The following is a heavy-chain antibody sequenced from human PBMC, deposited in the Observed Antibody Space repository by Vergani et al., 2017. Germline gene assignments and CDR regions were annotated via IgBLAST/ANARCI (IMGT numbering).Heavy chain of an antibody. J-gene: IGHJ4*02. D-gene: IGHD5-12*01. CDR2: IRYDGSNK. CDR1: GFTFSSYP. Sequence: QVQLVESGGGVVQPGRSLRLSCAASGFTFSSYPMHWVRQAPGRGLEWVAFIRYDGSNKYYADSVKGRFTISRDNSKNTLYLQMNSLRAEDTAVYYCAKDASGGYDSLFDYWGQGTLVTVSS. CDR3: AKDASGGYDSLFDY. V-gene: IGHV3-30*02.